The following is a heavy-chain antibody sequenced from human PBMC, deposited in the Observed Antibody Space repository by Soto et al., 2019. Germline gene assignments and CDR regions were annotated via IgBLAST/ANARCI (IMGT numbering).Heavy chain of an antibody. CDR2: IKSNTDGGTS. Sequence: GGSLRLSCAASGFTFTSSSINWVRQAPGKGLEWVGRIKSNTDGGTSDFAAPVRVRFAISRDDSKSMVYLQMNSHKTEDTDEYYCSTDSYFTLKIVRFDYWGLGTLVNVSS. D-gene: IGHD3-22*01. V-gene: IGHV3-15*07. CDR1: GFTFTSSS. J-gene: IGHJ4*01. CDR3: STDSYFTLKIVRFDY.